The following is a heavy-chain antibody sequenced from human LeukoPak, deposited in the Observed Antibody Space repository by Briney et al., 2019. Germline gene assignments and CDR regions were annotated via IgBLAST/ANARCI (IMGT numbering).Heavy chain of an antibody. J-gene: IGHJ4*02. CDR2: IYPGDSDT. D-gene: IGHD3-22*01. CDR3: GRIHDSSGYHFDY. Sequence: GESLKISCKGSGYSFTSYWIGWVRQIPGKVLELMGIIYPGDSDTRYSPSFQGQVTISADKSICTAYLQWSSLKASDTAMYYCGRIHDSSGYHFDYWGPGTLVTVST. CDR1: GYSFTSYW. V-gene: IGHV5-51*01.